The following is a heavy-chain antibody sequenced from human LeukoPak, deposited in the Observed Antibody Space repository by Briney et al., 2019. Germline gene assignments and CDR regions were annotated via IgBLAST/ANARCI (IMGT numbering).Heavy chain of an antibody. CDR3: STSRPLQSFDC. CDR1: GFAFSSYA. V-gene: IGHV3-23*01. D-gene: IGHD4-11*01. J-gene: IGHJ4*02. Sequence: GGSLRLSCTASGFAFSSYAMSWVRQAPGKGLEWVSLISSTGSTTYYADSVKGRFTISRDNSENTLYLQMKSLRAEDTAVYYCSTSRPLQSFDCWGQGTLVTVSS. CDR2: ISSTGSTT.